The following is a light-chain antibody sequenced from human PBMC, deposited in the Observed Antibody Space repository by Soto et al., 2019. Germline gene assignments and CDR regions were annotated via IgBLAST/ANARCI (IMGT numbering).Light chain of an antibody. CDR1: QSVSSY. CDR2: DAP. V-gene: IGKV3-11*01. J-gene: IGKJ1*01. CDR3: QQRSSWPRT. Sequence: EIVLTQSPATLSLSPGERATLSCRASQSVSSYLAWYQQKPGQVPRLVIYDAPNRATGIPGRFSGSGSGTDFTLTISSLEPEDFGVYYCQQRSSWPRTFGQGTKVEIK.